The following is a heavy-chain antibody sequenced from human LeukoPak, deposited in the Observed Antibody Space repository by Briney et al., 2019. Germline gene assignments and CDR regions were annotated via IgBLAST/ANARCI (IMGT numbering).Heavy chain of an antibody. J-gene: IGHJ4*02. Sequence: ASVKVSCKASGYTFTGYYIHWVRQAPGQGLEWMGWINPNSGGTNYAQKFQGRVTMTRDTSISTAYMELSRLRSDDTAVYYCARVRSGSYYIDYWGQGTLVTVSS. CDR1: GYTFTGYY. CDR3: ARVRSGSYYIDY. D-gene: IGHD1-26*01. V-gene: IGHV1-2*02. CDR2: INPNSGGT.